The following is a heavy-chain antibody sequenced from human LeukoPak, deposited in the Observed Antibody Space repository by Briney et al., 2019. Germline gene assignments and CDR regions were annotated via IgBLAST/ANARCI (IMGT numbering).Heavy chain of an antibody. J-gene: IGHJ2*01. CDR3: ARDTSSTSGKQKSWYFDL. CDR2: ISQSGDA. CDR1: GDSFSSGNW. D-gene: IGHD3-10*01. Sequence: SETLSLTCSVSGDSFSSGNWWNWVRQPPGKGLEWIAEISQSGDANYNPSLKSRVSISVDKSKNQFSLNLRSLTAADTAVYYCARDTSSTSGKQKSWYFDLWGRGTLVAVSS. V-gene: IGHV4-4*02.